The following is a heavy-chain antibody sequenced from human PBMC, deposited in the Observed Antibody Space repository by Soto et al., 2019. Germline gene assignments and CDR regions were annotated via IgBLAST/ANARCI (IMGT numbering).Heavy chain of an antibody. J-gene: IGHJ4*02. V-gene: IGHV1-69*05. CDR3: VMQRGGVVY. Sequence: SVKVSCKASGGTFSSYAISWVRQAPGQGLEWMGGINPIFGTANYAQKFQGRVTMTRDTSISTAYMELSSLKSDDTAVYYCVMQRGGVVYWGQGTLVTVSS. D-gene: IGHD6-25*01. CDR2: INPIFGTA. CDR1: GGTFSSYA.